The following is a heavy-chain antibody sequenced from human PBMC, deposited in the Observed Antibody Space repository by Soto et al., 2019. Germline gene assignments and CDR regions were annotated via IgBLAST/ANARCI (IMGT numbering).Heavy chain of an antibody. CDR3: ARGSWDDVSGHYYMDV. CDR2: TYYKSKWFN. CDR1: GDSVSSNSAG. V-gene: IGHV6-1*01. J-gene: IGHJ6*03. Sequence: QVQLQLSGPGLMEPSQTLSLTCAISGDSVSSNSAGWNWVRQTPSRVLEWLGRTYYKSKWFNYYAGSVKSRITINPVTSQNQFSLHLDSVTPEDTAVYFCARGSWDDVSGHYYMDVWGKGTTVTVSS. D-gene: IGHD5-12*01.